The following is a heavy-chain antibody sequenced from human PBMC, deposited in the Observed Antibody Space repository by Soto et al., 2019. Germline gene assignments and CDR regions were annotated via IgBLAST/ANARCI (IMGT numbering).Heavy chain of an antibody. Sequence: SETLSLTCAVSGDSIGSNVWWSWVRQPPGKGLEWIGEVYHNGLTDYNPSLKGRVTISVDTSKNQFSLKLSSVTAADTAVYYCASSWLLRAFDIWGQGTMVTVSS. V-gene: IGHV4-4*02. J-gene: IGHJ3*02. CDR2: VYHNGLT. CDR1: GDSIGSNVW. D-gene: IGHD1-26*01. CDR3: ASSWLLRAFDI.